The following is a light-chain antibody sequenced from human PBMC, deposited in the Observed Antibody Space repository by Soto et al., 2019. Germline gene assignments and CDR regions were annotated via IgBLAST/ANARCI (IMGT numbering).Light chain of an antibody. CDR3: QQRSKWPPD. J-gene: IGKJ3*01. CDR2: DAS. V-gene: IGKV3-11*01. Sequence: IVLTQSPATLSLSPGERATLSCRASQSVGTYLAWYQQKPGQAPRLLIYDASNRATDIPGRFSGSGSGTDFTLTISSLEPEDFAVYYCQQRSKWPPDFGPGTKVDV. CDR1: QSVGTY.